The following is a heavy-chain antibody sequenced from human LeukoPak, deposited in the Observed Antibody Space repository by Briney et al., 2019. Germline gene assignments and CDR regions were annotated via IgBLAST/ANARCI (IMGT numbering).Heavy chain of an antibody. Sequence: GGSLTLSCAASGFTFSSYSMNWVRQAPGKGLEWVSSISSSSSYIYYADSVKGRFTISRDNAKNSLYLQMNSLRAEDTAVYYCARDVRYCGGDCPAWGMDVWGQGTTVTVSS. J-gene: IGHJ6*02. CDR1: GFTFSSYS. CDR3: ARDVRYCGGDCPAWGMDV. V-gene: IGHV3-21*01. D-gene: IGHD2-21*02. CDR2: ISSSSSYI.